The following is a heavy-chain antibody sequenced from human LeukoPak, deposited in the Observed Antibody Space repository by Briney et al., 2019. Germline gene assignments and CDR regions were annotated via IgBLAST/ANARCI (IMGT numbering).Heavy chain of an antibody. J-gene: IGHJ4*02. CDR2: IRSSSSTI. D-gene: IGHD3-10*01. Sequence: GGSLRLSCAASGFTFSRNSMNWVRQAPGKGLEWVSYIRSSSSTIYYADSVKGRFTISRDNAKNSLYLQMNSLRAEDTAVYYCARDGSGRVPEMSAPDYWGQGTLVTVSS. CDR3: ARDGSGRVPEMSAPDY. CDR1: GFTFSRNS. V-gene: IGHV3-48*01.